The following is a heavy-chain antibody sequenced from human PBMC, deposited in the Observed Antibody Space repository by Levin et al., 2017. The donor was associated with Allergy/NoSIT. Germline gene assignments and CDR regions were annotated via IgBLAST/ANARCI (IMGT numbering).Heavy chain of an antibody. CDR1: GFTFSNYA. J-gene: IGHJ4*02. V-gene: IGHV3-23*01. CDR2: ISGSGSST. D-gene: IGHD3-22*01. Sequence: GESLKISCAASGFTFSNYAMTWVRQAPGKGPEWVSGISGSGSSTHYADSVKGRFTISRDNSKNTLYLQMNSLRAEDTAVYYCAKKSGGYYYDSYAYYEDFWGQGTLVTVSS. CDR3: AKKSGGYYYDSYAYYEDF.